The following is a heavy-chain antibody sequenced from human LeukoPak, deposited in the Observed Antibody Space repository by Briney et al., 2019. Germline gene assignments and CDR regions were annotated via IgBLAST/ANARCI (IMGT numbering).Heavy chain of an antibody. CDR1: GFTFSSYG. J-gene: IGHJ4*02. Sequence: PGGSLRLSCAASGFTFSSYGMHWVRQAPGKGLERVAFIRYDGSNKYYADSVKGRFTISRDNSKNTLYLQMNSLRAEDTAVYYCARSRGYSYGYGDYWGQGTLVTVSS. CDR2: IRYDGSNK. V-gene: IGHV3-30*02. D-gene: IGHD5-18*01. CDR3: ARSRGYSYGYGDY.